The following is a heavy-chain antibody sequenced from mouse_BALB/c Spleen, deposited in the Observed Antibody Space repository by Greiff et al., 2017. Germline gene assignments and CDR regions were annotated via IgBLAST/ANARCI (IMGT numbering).Heavy chain of an antibody. J-gene: IGHJ1*01. V-gene: IGHV1-15*01. D-gene: IGHD1-1*01. CDR2: IDPETGGT. Sequence: VQLQQSGAELVRPGASVTLSCKASGYTFTDYEMHWVKQTPVHGLEWIGAIDPETGGTAYNQKFKGKATLTADKSSSTAYMELRSLTSEDSAVYNCTRYADTTVVAATRYFDVWGAGTTVTVSS. CDR3: TRYADTTVVAATRYFDV. CDR1: GYTFTDYE.